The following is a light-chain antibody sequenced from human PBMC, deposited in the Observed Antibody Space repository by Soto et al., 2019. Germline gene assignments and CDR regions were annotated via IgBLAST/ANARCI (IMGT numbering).Light chain of an antibody. CDR1: SSDIGTYNF. CDR2: EVS. CDR3: YSYTSSSTYV. V-gene: IGLV2-14*01. J-gene: IGLJ1*01. Sequence: QSALTQPASVSGSPGQSITISCTGTSSDIGTYNFVSWYQQHPGKVPKLMIYEVSNRPSGVSDRFSGSKSDNTASLSISGLQAEDEADYYCYSYTSSSTYVFGTGTQLTVL.